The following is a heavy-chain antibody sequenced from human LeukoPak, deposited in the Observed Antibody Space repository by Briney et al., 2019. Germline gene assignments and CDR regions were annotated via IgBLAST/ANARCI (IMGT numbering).Heavy chain of an antibody. D-gene: IGHD5-24*01. Sequence: SETLSLTCTVSGGSISTSYWSWIRQPPGKGLEWIGYIFYRGSTNYNPSLKSRVTISVDTSKNQFSLKVSSVTAADTAVYYCARRRDGYNYYFDYWGQGTLVTVSS. V-gene: IGHV4-59*01. CDR2: IFYRGST. J-gene: IGHJ4*02. CDR1: GGSISTSY. CDR3: ARRRDGYNYYFDY.